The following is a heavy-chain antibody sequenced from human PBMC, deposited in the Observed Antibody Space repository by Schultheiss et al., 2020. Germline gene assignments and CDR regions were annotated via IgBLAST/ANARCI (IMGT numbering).Heavy chain of an antibody. J-gene: IGHJ4*02. V-gene: IGHV1-18*01. D-gene: IGHD1-26*01. CDR3: ASIGGELFDY. Sequence: ASVKVSCKASGGTFSSYTISWVRQAPGQGLEWMGWISAYNGNTNYAQKLQGRVTITSDRSVSTAYMELSSLRSEDTAVYYCASIGGELFDYWGQGTLVTVSS. CDR2: ISAYNGNT. CDR1: GGTFSSYT.